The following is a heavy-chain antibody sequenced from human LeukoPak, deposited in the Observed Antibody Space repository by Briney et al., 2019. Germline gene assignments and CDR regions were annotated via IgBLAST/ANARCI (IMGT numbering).Heavy chain of an antibody. CDR1: GFTFSTYW. Sequence: GGSLRLSCAASGFTFSTYWMSWVRQAPGKGLEWVSLIYDGGTTYYADSVKGRFTISRDNSKNTLYLQMNSLRAEDTAVYYCARDGAAQQLVHYFDYWGQGTLVTVSS. D-gene: IGHD6-13*01. CDR2: IYDGGTT. J-gene: IGHJ4*02. V-gene: IGHV3-53*01. CDR3: ARDGAAQQLVHYFDY.